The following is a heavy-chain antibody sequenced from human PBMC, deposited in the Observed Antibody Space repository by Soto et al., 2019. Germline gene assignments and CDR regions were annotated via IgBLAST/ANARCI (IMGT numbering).Heavy chain of an antibody. Sequence: SETLSLTFAVSGYSISSGYYWGWLRQPTGKGLEWIGSIYHGGSTYYNPSLNSRVTLSIDMTNNHVSLILNSVTAADTAVYYCARDQLRPGILYSLGVLLPEYGLWGQGTLVTVSS. D-gene: IGHD3-22*01. CDR3: ARDQLRPGILYSLGVLLPEYGL. CDR1: GYSISSGYY. J-gene: IGHJ4*02. V-gene: IGHV4-38-2*02. CDR2: IYHGGST.